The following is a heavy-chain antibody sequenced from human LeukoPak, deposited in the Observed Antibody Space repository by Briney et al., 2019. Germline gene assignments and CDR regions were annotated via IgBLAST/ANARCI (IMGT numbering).Heavy chain of an antibody. CDR2: IYYSGST. Sequence: SETLSLTCTVSGGSISSGGYYWSWIRPHPGKGLEWIGYIYYSGSTYYNPSLKSRVTISVDTSKNQFSLKLSSVTAADTAVYYCARRLQLDYGMDVWGQGTTVTVSS. CDR1: GGSISSGGYY. D-gene: IGHD5-18*01. V-gene: IGHV4-31*03. J-gene: IGHJ6*02. CDR3: ARRLQLDYGMDV.